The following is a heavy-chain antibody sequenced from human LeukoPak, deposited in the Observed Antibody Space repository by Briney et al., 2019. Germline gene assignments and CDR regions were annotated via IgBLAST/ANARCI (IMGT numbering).Heavy chain of an antibody. CDR2: ISGSGGST. CDR1: GFTFSSYA. J-gene: IGHJ4*02. D-gene: IGHD3-3*01. V-gene: IGHV3-23*01. CDR3: AKDDRGFLEWLLFDY. Sequence: GGSLRLSCAASGFTFSSYAMSWVRKAPGKGLEWVSAISGSGGSTYYADSVKGRFTISRDNSKNTLYLQMNSLRAEDTAVYYCAKDDRGFLEWLLFDYWGQGTLVTVSS.